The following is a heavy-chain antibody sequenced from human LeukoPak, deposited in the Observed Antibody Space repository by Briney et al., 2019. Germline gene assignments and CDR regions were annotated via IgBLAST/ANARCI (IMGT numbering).Heavy chain of an antibody. CDR2: IWYDGSNK. CDR3: ARDPGDYVGNDAFDI. Sequence: PGRSLRLSCAASGFTFSSYGMHWVRQAPGKGLEWVAVIWYDGSNKYYADSVKGRSTVSRDNSKNTVCLQMNSLRAEDTAVYYCARDPGDYVGNDAFDIWGQGTMVTVSS. V-gene: IGHV3-33*01. J-gene: IGHJ3*02. D-gene: IGHD4-17*01. CDR1: GFTFSSYG.